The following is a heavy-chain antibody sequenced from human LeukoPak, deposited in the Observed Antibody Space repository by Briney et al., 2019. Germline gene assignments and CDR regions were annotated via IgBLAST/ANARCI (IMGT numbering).Heavy chain of an antibody. Sequence: ASVKVSCKASGYTFSGYYIHWVRQAPGQGLEWMGWINPNSGGTNYAQMFQGRVTMTRDTSISTVYMEVSRLTSDDTAVYYCARDYCSGGSCFFDFWGQGTLVTVSS. CDR2: INPNSGGT. V-gene: IGHV1-2*02. J-gene: IGHJ4*02. D-gene: IGHD2-15*01. CDR1: GYTFSGYY. CDR3: ARDYCSGGSCFFDF.